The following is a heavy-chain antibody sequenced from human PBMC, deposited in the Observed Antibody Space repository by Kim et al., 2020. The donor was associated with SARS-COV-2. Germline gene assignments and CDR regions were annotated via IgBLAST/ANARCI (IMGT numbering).Heavy chain of an antibody. Sequence: ASVTVSCKVSGYTLTELSMHWVRQAPGKGLEWMGGFDPEDGETIYAQKFQGRVTMTEDTSTDTAYMELSSLRSEDTAVYYCATDLQGAVAGYYYYYGMDVWGQGTTVTVSS. CDR3: ATDLQGAVAGYYYYYGMDV. CDR1: GYTLTELS. D-gene: IGHD6-19*01. J-gene: IGHJ6*02. CDR2: FDPEDGET. V-gene: IGHV1-24*01.